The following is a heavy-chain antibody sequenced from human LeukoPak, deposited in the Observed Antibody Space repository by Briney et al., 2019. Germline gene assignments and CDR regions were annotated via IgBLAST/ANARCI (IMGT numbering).Heavy chain of an antibody. D-gene: IGHD3-22*01. CDR1: GGTFSSYT. J-gene: IGHJ3*02. CDR3: ARENRKDGSSGYYTIDAFDI. Sequence: SVKVSCKASGGTFSSYTISWVRQAPGQGLEWMGRIIPILGIANYAQKFQGRVTITADKSTSTAYMELSSLRSEDTAVYYCARENRKDGSSGYYTIDAFDIWGQGTMVTVSS. CDR2: IIPILGIA. V-gene: IGHV1-69*04.